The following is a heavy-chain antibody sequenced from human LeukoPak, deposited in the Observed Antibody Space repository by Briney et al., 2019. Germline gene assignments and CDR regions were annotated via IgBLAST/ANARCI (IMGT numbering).Heavy chain of an antibody. CDR2: ISAYNGNT. CDR3: ARDPASILYYQRNWFDP. Sequence: GSVKVSCKASGYTFTSYGISWVRQAPGQGLEWMGWISAYNGNTNYAQKLQGRVTMTTDTSTSTAYMELRSLRSDDTAVYYCARDPASILYYQRNWFDPWGQGTLVTVSS. D-gene: IGHD2-8*01. CDR1: GYTFTSYG. J-gene: IGHJ5*02. V-gene: IGHV1-18*01.